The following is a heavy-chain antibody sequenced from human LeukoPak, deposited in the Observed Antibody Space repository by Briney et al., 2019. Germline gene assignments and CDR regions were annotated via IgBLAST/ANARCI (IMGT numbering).Heavy chain of an antibody. Sequence: SETLSLTCTVSGGPISGYYWSWIRQPAGKGLEWIGEINHSGSTNYNPSLKSRVTISVDTSKNQFSLKLSSVTAADTAVYYCARLEAAAGSIDYWGQGTLVTVSS. CDR3: ARLEAAAGSIDY. V-gene: IGHV4-34*01. CDR2: INHSGST. J-gene: IGHJ4*02. CDR1: GGPISGYY. D-gene: IGHD6-13*01.